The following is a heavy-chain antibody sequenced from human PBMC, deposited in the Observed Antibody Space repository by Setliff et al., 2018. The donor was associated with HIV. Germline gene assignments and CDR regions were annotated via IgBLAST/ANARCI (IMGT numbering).Heavy chain of an antibody. CDR3: ARVPFTTGFDY. Sequence: SETLSLTCAVSGYSIGSGYYWGWIRQPPGRGLEWIGNIYHSGGTHYNPSLRSRVTISVDTSKNHFSLKLSSVTAADTAVFYCARVPFTTGFDYWGQGILVTVSS. J-gene: IGHJ4*02. CDR1: GYSIGSGYY. D-gene: IGHD3-3*01. CDR2: IYHSGGT. V-gene: IGHV4-38-2*01.